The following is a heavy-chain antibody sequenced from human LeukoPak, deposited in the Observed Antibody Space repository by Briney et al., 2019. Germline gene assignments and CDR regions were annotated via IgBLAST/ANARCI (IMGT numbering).Heavy chain of an antibody. CDR1: GFTFSDYY. CDR2: ISSSGRTI. D-gene: IGHD5-12*01. Sequence: GGSLRLSCAASGFTFSDYYMSWIRQAPGEGVEWVSYISSSGRTIYYADSVKGGFTIARDNATLSLYMQMNSLSAEDTAVYYSAKGRVVATILGDYWGQGTLVTVSS. V-gene: IGHV3-11*01. CDR3: AKGRVVATILGDY. J-gene: IGHJ4*02.